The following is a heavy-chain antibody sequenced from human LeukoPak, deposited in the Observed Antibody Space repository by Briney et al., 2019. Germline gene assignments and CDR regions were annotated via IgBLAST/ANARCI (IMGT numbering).Heavy chain of an antibody. J-gene: IGHJ3*02. V-gene: IGHV4-4*09. CDR3: ARHSGGGRYYYDSSGYYYAFDI. D-gene: IGHD3-22*01. Sequence: SETLSLTCTVSGGSISSYYWSWIRQPPGKGLEWIGYIYTSGSTNYTPSLKSRVAISVDTSKNQFSLKLSSVTAADTAVYYCARHSGGGRYYYDSSGYYYAFDIWGQGTMVTVSS. CDR1: GGSISSYY. CDR2: IYTSGST.